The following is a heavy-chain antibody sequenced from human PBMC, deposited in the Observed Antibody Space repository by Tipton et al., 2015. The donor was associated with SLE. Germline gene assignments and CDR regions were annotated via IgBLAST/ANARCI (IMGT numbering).Heavy chain of an antibody. CDR2: IYTSGST. J-gene: IGHJ2*01. V-gene: IGHV4-61*02. Sequence: LRLSCTVSGGSISSGSYYWSWIRQPAGKGLEWIGRIYTSGSTNYNPSLKSRVTISVDTSKNQFSLKLSSVTAADTAVYYCARPHGGNSGCWYFDLWGRGTLVTVSS. CDR1: GGSISSGSYY. CDR3: ARPHGGNSGCWYFDL. D-gene: IGHD4-23*01.